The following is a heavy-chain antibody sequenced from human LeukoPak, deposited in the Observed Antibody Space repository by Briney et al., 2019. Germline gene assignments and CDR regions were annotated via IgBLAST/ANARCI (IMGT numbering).Heavy chain of an antibody. D-gene: IGHD5-12*01. Sequence: ASVKVSCKASGGTFSSYAISWVRQAPGQGLEWMGGIIPIFGTANYAQKFQGRVTITADESTSTAYMELSSLRAEDAALYFCARDPYSGYYGAYYYYYMDVWGKGTTVTISS. V-gene: IGHV1-69*13. CDR2: IIPIFGTA. CDR1: GGTFSSYA. J-gene: IGHJ6*03. CDR3: ARDPYSGYYGAYYYYYMDV.